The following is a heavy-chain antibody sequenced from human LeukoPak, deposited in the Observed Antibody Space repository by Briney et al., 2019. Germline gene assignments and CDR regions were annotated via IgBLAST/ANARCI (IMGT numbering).Heavy chain of an antibody. Sequence: PGGSLRLSCAASGFTFTNYWMSWVRQAPGKGREWVANIKPDGSEKYYVDSVKGRFTIFRDNAKNSLYLQMNSLRAEDTAVYYCARDYYYGSGSYLKWGQGTLVTVSS. CDR3: ARDYYYGSGSYLK. V-gene: IGHV3-7*01. CDR2: IKPDGSEK. J-gene: IGHJ4*02. D-gene: IGHD3-10*01. CDR1: GFTFTNYW.